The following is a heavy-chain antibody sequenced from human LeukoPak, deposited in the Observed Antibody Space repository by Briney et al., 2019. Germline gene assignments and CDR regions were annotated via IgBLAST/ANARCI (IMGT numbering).Heavy chain of an antibody. Sequence: GRSLRLSCAASGFTFSSYGMHWVRQAPGKGLEWVAVISYDGSNKNYVDSVKGRFTISRDNSKNTLYLQMNSLRAEDTAVYYCAKDRAEGYYFDYWGQGTLVTVSS. V-gene: IGHV3-30*18. D-gene: IGHD6-13*01. CDR2: ISYDGSNK. J-gene: IGHJ4*02. CDR3: AKDRAEGYYFDY. CDR1: GFTFSSYG.